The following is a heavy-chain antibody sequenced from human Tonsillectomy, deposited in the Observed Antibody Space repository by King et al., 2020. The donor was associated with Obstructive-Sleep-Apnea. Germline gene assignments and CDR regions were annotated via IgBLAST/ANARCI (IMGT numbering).Heavy chain of an antibody. CDR2: IRGDGSVK. CDR1: GFTFSTYW. D-gene: IGHD3-10*01. Sequence: VQLVESGGGLVQPGGSLRLACAASGFTFSTYWMIWVRQAPGKGLEWVANIRGDGSVKYLEDSLKGRFSISRDNAKNSLYLQMKSLRAEDTAVYYCTRDRNYYASGSYYDAFDIWGQGTVVTVS. CDR3: TRDRNYYASGSYYDAFDI. J-gene: IGHJ3*02. V-gene: IGHV3-7*03.